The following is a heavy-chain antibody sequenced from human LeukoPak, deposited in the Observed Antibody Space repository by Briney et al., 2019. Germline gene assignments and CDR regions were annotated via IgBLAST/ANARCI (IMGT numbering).Heavy chain of an antibody. D-gene: IGHD6-19*01. V-gene: IGHV1-2*04. CDR2: INPNSGGT. Sequence: GSVKVSCKASGYTFTGYYMHWVRQAPGQGLEWMGWINPNSGGTNYAQKFQGWVTMTRDTSISTAYMELSRLRSDDTAVYYCARGLGPGYSSGWYGEDFDYWGQGTLVTVSS. CDR1: GYTFTGYY. CDR3: ARGLGPGYSSGWYGEDFDY. J-gene: IGHJ4*02.